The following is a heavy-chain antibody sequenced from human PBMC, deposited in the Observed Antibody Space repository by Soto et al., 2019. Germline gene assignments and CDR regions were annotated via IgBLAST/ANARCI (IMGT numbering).Heavy chain of an antibody. CDR3: ATVDRSVALVGWFDP. CDR2: IIPVSGTA. Sequence: QVHLEQSGAEVKKPGSSVKVSCKFSGGTFSSYVIIWVRQPPGQGLEWMRGIIPVSGTANYAQKFHGRVTISADAATNTAYMELSRVRFDDTAVYYCATVDRSVALVGWFDPWGQGTLGTVS. D-gene: IGHD2-8*02. CDR1: GGTFSSYV. V-gene: IGHV1-69*01. J-gene: IGHJ5*02.